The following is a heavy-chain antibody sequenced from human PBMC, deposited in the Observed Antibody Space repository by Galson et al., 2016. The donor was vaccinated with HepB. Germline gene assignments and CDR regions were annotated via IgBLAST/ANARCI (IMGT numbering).Heavy chain of an antibody. CDR1: GFVFSNFG. J-gene: IGHJ4*02. CDR2: ISTRRTT. CDR3: AKERLVRRIFDH. Sequence: SLRLSCAASGFVFSNFGLSWVRQAPGKGLEWVASISTRRTTYYSDSVQGRFTISRDNSNNTLYLQMNGLRAEDTAVYYCAKERLVRRIFDHCGQGTLLTVS. V-gene: IGHV3-23*01. D-gene: IGHD1-1*01.